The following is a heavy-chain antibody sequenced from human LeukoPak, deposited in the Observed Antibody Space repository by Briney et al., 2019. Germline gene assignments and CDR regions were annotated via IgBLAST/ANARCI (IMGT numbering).Heavy chain of an antibody. V-gene: IGHV1-2*02. CDR1: GYTFTGYY. CDR2: INPNSGGT. J-gene: IGHJ2*01. D-gene: IGHD7-27*01. CDR3: AGFGSNWGFRYFDL. Sequence: ALVKVSCKASGYTFTGYYMHWVRQAPGQGLEWMGWINPNSGGTNYAQKFQGRVTMTRDTSISTAYMELSRLRSDDTAVYYCAGFGSNWGFRYFDLWGRGTLVTVSS.